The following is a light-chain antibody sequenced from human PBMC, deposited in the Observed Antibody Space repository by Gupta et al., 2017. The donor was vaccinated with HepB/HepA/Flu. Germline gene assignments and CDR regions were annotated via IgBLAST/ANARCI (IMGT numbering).Light chain of an antibody. CDR1: SSNVGSNY. CDR3: AAQNDSLKGVV. CDR2: RNG. Sequence: QSVLTPPPSTSGPPGQRVTITCSGSSSNVGSNYVYWPQQLPEAAPKLLTYRNGQRPSGAPDRFSGSESGTSASPSISGLRAEDEADYYCAAQNDSLKGVVFGGGTKVTVL. V-gene: IGLV1-47*01. J-gene: IGLJ2*01.